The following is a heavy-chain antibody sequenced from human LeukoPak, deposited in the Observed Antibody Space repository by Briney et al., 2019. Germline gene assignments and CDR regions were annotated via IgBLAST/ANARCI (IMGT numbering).Heavy chain of an antibody. CDR3: ARRTNGFEELLFDY. J-gene: IGHJ4*02. Sequence: PSETLSLTCTVSGGSISSYYWSWIRQPPGKGLEWIGYTYYSGSTNYNPSLKSRVTISVDTSKNQFSLKLSSVTAADTAVYYCARRTNGFEELLFDYWGQGTLVTVSS. D-gene: IGHD3-10*01. CDR1: GGSISSYY. V-gene: IGHV4-59*01. CDR2: TYYSGST.